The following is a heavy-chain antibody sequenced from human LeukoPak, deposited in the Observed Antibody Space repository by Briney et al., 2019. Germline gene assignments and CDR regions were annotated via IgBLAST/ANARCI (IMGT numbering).Heavy chain of an antibody. D-gene: IGHD6-13*01. CDR3: ARGAKAIAAAGIWFDP. CDR2: INHSGST. V-gene: IGHV4-34*01. CDR1: GGSFSGYY. Sequence: SETLSLTCAVYGGSFSGYYWSWIRQPPGKGLEWIGEINHSGSTNYSPSLKSRVTISVDTSKNQFSLKLSSVTAADTAVYYCARGAKAIAAAGIWFDPWGQGTLVTVSS. J-gene: IGHJ5*02.